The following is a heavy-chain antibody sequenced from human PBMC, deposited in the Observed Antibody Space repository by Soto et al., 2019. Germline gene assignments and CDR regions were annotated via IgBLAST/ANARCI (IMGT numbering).Heavy chain of an antibody. CDR1: GLTVSHNY. J-gene: IGHJ6*02. D-gene: IGHD3-16*01. V-gene: IGHV3-53*01. CDR2: LYTEGTT. CDR3: VRPRPSGENYGMDV. Sequence: PVGSLRLSCVASGLTVSHNYMAWVRQAPEMGLEWVSILYTEGTTYYADSVKGRFTISRDSSKNTLFLQMDSLRAEDTAVYYCVRPRPSGENYGMDVWGQGTTVTV.